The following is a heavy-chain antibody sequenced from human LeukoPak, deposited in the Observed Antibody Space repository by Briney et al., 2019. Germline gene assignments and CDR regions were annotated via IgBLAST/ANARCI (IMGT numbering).Heavy chain of an antibody. J-gene: IGHJ4*02. Sequence: GGSLRLSCAASGFTFSSYAMHWVRQAPGKGLEWVAVISYDGSNKYYADSVKGRFTISRDNSKNTLYLQMNGLRAEDTAVYYCARDPYYYDSSGYYYWGQGTLVTVSS. V-gene: IGHV3-30-3*01. CDR1: GFTFSSYA. CDR3: ARDPYYYDSSGYYY. CDR2: ISYDGSNK. D-gene: IGHD3-22*01.